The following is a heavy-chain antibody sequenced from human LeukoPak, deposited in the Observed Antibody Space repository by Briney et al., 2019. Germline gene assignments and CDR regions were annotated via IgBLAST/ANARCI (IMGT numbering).Heavy chain of an antibody. J-gene: IGHJ4*02. Sequence: GRSLRLSCAASGLTFSSYAMHWVRQAPGKGLEWVAVISYDGSNKCYADSVKGRFTISRDNSKNTLYLQMNSLRAEDTAVYYCAKDAEGAKVTSLFFDYWGQGTLVTVSS. V-gene: IGHV3-30*04. D-gene: IGHD2-21*02. CDR2: ISYDGSNK. CDR1: GLTFSSYA. CDR3: AKDAEGAKVTSLFFDY.